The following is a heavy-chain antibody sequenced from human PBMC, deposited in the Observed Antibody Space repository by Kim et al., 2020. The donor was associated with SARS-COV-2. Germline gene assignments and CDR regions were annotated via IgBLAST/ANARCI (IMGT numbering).Heavy chain of an antibody. V-gene: IGHV4-34*01. Sequence: PSVKSRVTRSVATSKNPFSLKLSSATAADTAVYYCARPRGSSRYYYGMDVWGQGTTVTVSS. J-gene: IGHJ6*02. CDR3: ARPRGSSRYYYGMDV. D-gene: IGHD6-6*01.